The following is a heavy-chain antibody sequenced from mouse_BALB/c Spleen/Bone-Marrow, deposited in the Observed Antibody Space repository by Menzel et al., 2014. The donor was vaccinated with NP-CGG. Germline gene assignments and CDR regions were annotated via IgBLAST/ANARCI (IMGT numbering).Heavy chain of an antibody. CDR1: GFNIKDTY. J-gene: IGHJ2*01. V-gene: IGHV14-3*02. D-gene: IGHD2-14*01. CDR2: IDPANGNT. CDR3: ARYRLGTYFDY. Sequence: VHVKQSGAEPVKPGASVKLSCTASGFNIKDTYMHWVKRRPEQGLEWIGRIDPANGNTKYDPKFQGKATITADTSSNTAYLQLSSLTSEDTAVYYCARYRLGTYFDYWGQGTTLTVSS.